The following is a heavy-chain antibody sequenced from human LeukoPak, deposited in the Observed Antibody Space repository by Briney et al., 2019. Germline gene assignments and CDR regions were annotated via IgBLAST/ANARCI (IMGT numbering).Heavy chain of an antibody. CDR3: ARGSVGGSRPFDY. J-gene: IGHJ4*02. CDR2: IYHSGNT. V-gene: IGHV4-39*07. CDR1: GGSISSSSYY. Sequence: SETLSLTCTVSGGSISSSSYYWGWLHQPPGKGLEWIGSIYHSGNTYYNPSLKSRVTISVDTSKNQFSLKLSSVTAADTAVYYCARGSVGGSRPFDYWGQGTLVTVSS. D-gene: IGHD6-19*01.